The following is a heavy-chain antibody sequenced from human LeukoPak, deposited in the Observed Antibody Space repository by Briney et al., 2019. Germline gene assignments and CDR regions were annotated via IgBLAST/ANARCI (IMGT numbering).Heavy chain of an antibody. CDR3: ARVLYRTNYSDRRGYLYFDH. Sequence: SETLSLTCTVSGGSIRNYYWSWIRQPPGKGLECIAYIFYSGTTNYNPSLESRVTISVDTSNNQFSLKLTSVAAADTAVYYCARVLYRTNYSDRRGYLYFDHWGQGTLVTVSS. D-gene: IGHD3-22*01. J-gene: IGHJ4*02. CDR2: IFYSGTT. V-gene: IGHV4-59*01. CDR1: GGSIRNYY.